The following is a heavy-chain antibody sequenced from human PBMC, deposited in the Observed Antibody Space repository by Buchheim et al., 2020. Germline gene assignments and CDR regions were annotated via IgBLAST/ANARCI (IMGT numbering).Heavy chain of an antibody. Sequence: QVQLVESGGGVVQPGRSLRLSCAASGFTFSSYAMHWVRQAPGKGLEWVAVISYDGSNKYYADSVKGRFTISRDNSKNTLYLQMNSLRAEDTAVYYCAKTPQPTIFGVVIPAYYFDYWGQGTL. CDR2: ISYDGSNK. CDR1: GFTFSSYA. J-gene: IGHJ4*02. CDR3: AKTPQPTIFGVVIPAYYFDY. V-gene: IGHV3-30-3*02. D-gene: IGHD3-3*01.